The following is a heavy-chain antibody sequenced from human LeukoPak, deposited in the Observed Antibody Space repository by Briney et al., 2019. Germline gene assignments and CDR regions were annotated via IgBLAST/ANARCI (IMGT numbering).Heavy chain of an antibody. D-gene: IGHD2-15*01. V-gene: IGHV4-59*01. CDR3: ARVGYCSHGSCLRLDWYFDL. J-gene: IGHJ2*01. Sequence: SETLSLTCAVSGDSISSWYWSWIRQPPGMGLEWIGYIYYSGTTYYNPSLKSRVSISFDTSKNQFSLKLSSVTAADTAVYYCARVGYCSHGSCLRLDWYFDLWGRGTLVTVSS. CDR2: IYYSGTT. CDR1: GDSISSWY.